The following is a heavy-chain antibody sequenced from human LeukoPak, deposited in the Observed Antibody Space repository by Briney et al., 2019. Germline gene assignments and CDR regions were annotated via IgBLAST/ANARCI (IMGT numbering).Heavy chain of an antibody. V-gene: IGHV4-39*01. CDR1: GGSISSSSYY. D-gene: IGHD3-16*02. Sequence: SETLSLTCTVSGGSISSSSYYWGWIRQPPGKGLEWIGSIYYSGSTYYNPPLKSRVTISVDTSKNQFSLKLSSVTAADTAVYYCWVMITFGGVIVIDYWGQGTLVTVSS. J-gene: IGHJ4*02. CDR2: IYYSGST. CDR3: WVMITFGGVIVIDY.